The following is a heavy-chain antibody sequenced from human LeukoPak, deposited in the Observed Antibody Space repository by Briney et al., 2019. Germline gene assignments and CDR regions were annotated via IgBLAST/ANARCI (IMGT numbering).Heavy chain of an antibody. CDR3: ARHTSSSWYDDY. J-gene: IGHJ4*02. V-gene: IGHV4-34*01. CDR1: GGSFSGYY. Sequence: SETLSLTCAVYGGSFSGYYWSWIRQPPGKGLEGIGEINHSGSTNYNPSLKSRVTISVDTSKNQFSLKLSSVTAADTAVYYCARHTSSSWYDDYWGQGTLVTVSS. D-gene: IGHD6-13*01. CDR2: INHSGST.